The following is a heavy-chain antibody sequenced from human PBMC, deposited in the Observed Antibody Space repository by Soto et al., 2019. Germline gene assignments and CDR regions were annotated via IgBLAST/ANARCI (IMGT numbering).Heavy chain of an antibody. CDR2: IYYSGST. V-gene: IGHV4-39*01. J-gene: IGHJ3*02. Sequence: SETLSLTCTVSGGSISSSSYYWGWIRQPPGKGLEWVGSIYYSGSTYYNPSLKSRVTISVDTSKNQFSLTLSSVTAADTAVYSCARRGGGWNDPFHLDALDIWGQGTRVTVSS. CDR1: GGSISSSSYY. CDR3: ARRGGGWNDPFHLDALDI. D-gene: IGHD1-1*01.